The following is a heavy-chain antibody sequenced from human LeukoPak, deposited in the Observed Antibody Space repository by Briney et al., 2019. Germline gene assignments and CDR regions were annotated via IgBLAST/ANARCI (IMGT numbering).Heavy chain of an antibody. CDR3: ARDICSGPSCYSREPLDI. CDR1: GGTYSSYA. CDR2: TSGFNGNT. D-gene: IGHD2-15*01. J-gene: IGHJ3*02. V-gene: IGHV1-18*01. Sequence: ASVKVSCKASGGTYSSYAISWVRQAPGQGLEWMGWTSGFNGNTNYAQGLQGRVSMTIDTSTSTAYMDLRSLRSDDTAVYYCARDICSGPSCYSREPLDIWGQGTMVTVSS.